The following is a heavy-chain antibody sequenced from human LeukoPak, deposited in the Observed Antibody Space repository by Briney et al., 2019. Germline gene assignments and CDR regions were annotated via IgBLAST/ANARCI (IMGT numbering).Heavy chain of an antibody. D-gene: IGHD3-3*01. CDR2: IYYSGST. CDR3: ARGNSRITIFGVVIIEDAFDI. V-gene: IGHV4-30-4*01. J-gene: IGHJ3*02. Sequence: SETLSLTCTVSGGSISSGDYYWSWIRQPPGKGLEWIVYIYYSGSTYYNPSLKSRVTISVDTSKNQFSLKLSSVTAADTAVYSCARGNSRITIFGVVIIEDAFDIWGQGTMVTVSS. CDR1: GGSISSGDYY.